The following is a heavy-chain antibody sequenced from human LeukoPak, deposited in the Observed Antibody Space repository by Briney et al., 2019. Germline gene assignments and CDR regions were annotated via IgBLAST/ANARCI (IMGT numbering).Heavy chain of an antibody. Sequence: ASVKVSCKAPGYTFTSYDINWVRQATGQGLEWMGWINAGNGNTKYSQEFQGRVTITRDTSASTAYMELSSLRSEDMAVYYCARGTYSSSWYSYMDVWGKGTTVTVSS. CDR1: GYTFTSYD. CDR2: INAGNGNT. V-gene: IGHV1-3*03. CDR3: ARGTYSSSWYSYMDV. D-gene: IGHD6-13*01. J-gene: IGHJ6*03.